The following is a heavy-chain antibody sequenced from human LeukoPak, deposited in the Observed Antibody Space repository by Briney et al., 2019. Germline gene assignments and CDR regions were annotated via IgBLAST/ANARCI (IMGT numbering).Heavy chain of an antibody. D-gene: IGHD1-14*01. CDR2: IDASGSDT. V-gene: IGHV3-23*01. Sequence: AGGSLRLSCAASGFTFSRYTVNWVRQAPGQGLEWVSAIDASGSDTYYTDSVKGRFTISRDNSKNTVYLQMNSLRVEDTAVYYCADYRKPQGLDYWGQGTLVTVSS. CDR3: ADYRKPQGLDY. CDR1: GFTFSRYT. J-gene: IGHJ4*02.